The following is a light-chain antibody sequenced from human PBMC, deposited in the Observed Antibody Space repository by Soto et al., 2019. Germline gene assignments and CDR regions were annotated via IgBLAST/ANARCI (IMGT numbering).Light chain of an antibody. V-gene: IGKV3-11*01. CDR1: QSVSSY. CDR2: DAS. CDR3: QQRSNWPWT. J-gene: IGKJ1*01. Sequence: IVLTQSPATLSLPPGERATLSCRASQSVSSYLAWYQQKPGQAPRLLIYDASNRATGIPARFSGSGSGTDFTLTISSLEPEDFAVYYCQQRSNWPWTFGQGTKV.